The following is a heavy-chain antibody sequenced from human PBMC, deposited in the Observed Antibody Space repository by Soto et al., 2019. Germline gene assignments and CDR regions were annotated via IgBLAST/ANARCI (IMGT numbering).Heavy chain of an antibody. CDR3: AHRLVSNGAWFDT. CDR1: GFSLTANGVG. V-gene: IGHV2-5*02. D-gene: IGHD2-21*01. Sequence: QITLEESGPTLVKPTQTLTLTCTFSGFSLTANGVGVAWFRQPPGKALEWLALIYWDGDVRYSPSLRSRITINKDTSKDQVFLTVTNLDPVDTGTNYCAHRLVSNGAWFDTWGQGMLVTVSS. CDR2: IYWDGDV. J-gene: IGHJ5*02.